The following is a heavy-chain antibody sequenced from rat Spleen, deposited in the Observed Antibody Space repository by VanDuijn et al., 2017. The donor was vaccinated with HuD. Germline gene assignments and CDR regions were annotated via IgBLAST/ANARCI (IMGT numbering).Heavy chain of an antibody. Sequence: EVQLQESGPGLVKPSQSLSLTCSVTGYSITSNYWGWIRKFPGNKMEWMGYISYSGSTSYNPSLKSRISITKDTSKNQFFLHLNSVTTEDTATYYCERWGAITTEGDYWGQGVMVTVSS. J-gene: IGHJ2*01. V-gene: IGHV3-1*01. CDR1: GYSITSNY. CDR3: ERWGAITTEGDY. CDR2: ISYSGST. D-gene: IGHD1-10*01.